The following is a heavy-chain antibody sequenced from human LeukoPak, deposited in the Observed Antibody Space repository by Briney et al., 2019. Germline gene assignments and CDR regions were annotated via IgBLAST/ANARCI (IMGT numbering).Heavy chain of an antibody. D-gene: IGHD1-14*01. CDR2: INWNGGST. Sequence: GGSLRLSCAASGFTFDDYGMSWVRQAPGKGLEWVSGINWNGGSTGYADSVKGRFTISRDNSKNTLYLQMNSLRAEDTAVYYCAKGGTYYYYYYYMDVWGKGTTVTISS. CDR1: GFTFDDYG. J-gene: IGHJ6*03. CDR3: AKGGTYYYYYYYMDV. V-gene: IGHV3-20*04.